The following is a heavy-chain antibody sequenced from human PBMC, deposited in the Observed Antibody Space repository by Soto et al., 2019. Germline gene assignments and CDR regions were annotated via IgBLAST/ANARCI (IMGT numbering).Heavy chain of an antibody. CDR1: GFKSSNYA. J-gene: IGHJ4*02. CDR2: ISATGGGT. Sequence: PGGSLRLSCAASGFKSSNYAMSWVRQAPGKGLEWVSLISATGGGTYYADSVKGRFTISRDNSHNTLYLQVHSLTAEDTAVYYCAKDRRAGGNSAFYFDFWGQEAQVTVSS. D-gene: IGHD3-16*01. V-gene: IGHV3-23*01. CDR3: AKDRRAGGNSAFYFDF.